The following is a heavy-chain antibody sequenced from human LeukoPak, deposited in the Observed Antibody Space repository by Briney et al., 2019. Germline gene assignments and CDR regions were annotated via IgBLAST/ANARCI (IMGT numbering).Heavy chain of an antibody. D-gene: IGHD2-8*01. J-gene: IGHJ6*03. CDR1: GYRFTSYW. CDR3: ARHGHCTNGVCYSNYYYYMDV. CDR2: IYPDDTDT. Sequence: GESLKISCKGSGYRFTSYWIGWVRQMPGKGLEWMVIIYPDDTDTRYSPSFEGQVIISVDKSISTAYLQWSSLKASDTATYYCARHGHCTNGVCYSNYYYYMDVWGKGTTVTVSS. V-gene: IGHV5-51*01.